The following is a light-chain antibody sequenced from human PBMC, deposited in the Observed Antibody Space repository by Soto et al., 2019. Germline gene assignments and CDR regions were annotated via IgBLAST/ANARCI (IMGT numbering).Light chain of an antibody. V-gene: IGKV4-1*01. CDR2: WAS. Sequence: DIVLTQSPDSLAVSLGERATINCKSSQSVLYSSNNKNYLAWYQQKPGQPPKLLIYWASTRESGVPDRFSGSESGTDFTLTISSLQAEDVAVYYCQQYYITPLTFGPGTKVDIK. CDR3: QQYYITPLT. CDR1: QSVLYSSNNKNY. J-gene: IGKJ3*01.